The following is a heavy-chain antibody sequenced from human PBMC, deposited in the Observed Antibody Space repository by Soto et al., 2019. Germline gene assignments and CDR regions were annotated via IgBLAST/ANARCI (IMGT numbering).Heavy chain of an antibody. Sequence: ASVKVSCKASGYTFTSYDINWVRQATGQGLEWMGWMNPNSGNTGYAQKFQGRVTMTRNTSISTAYMELSSLRSEDTAVYYCARGRSVAVAGTGYYYYYGMDVWGQGXTVTVYS. V-gene: IGHV1-8*01. J-gene: IGHJ6*02. CDR2: MNPNSGNT. CDR3: ARGRSVAVAGTGYYYYYGMDV. D-gene: IGHD6-19*01. CDR1: GYTFTSYD.